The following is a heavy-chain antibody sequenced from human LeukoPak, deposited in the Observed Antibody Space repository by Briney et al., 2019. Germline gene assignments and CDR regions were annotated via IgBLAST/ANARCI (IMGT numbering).Heavy chain of an antibody. Sequence: SETLSLTRAVYGGSFSGYYWSWIRQPPGKGLEWIGEINHSGSTNYNPSLKSRVTISVDTSKNQFSLKLSSVTAADTAVYYCARRDYGDSGYFFDYWGQGTLVTVSS. CDR2: INHSGST. V-gene: IGHV4-34*01. CDR1: GGSFSGYY. CDR3: ARRDYGDSGYFFDY. D-gene: IGHD4-17*01. J-gene: IGHJ4*02.